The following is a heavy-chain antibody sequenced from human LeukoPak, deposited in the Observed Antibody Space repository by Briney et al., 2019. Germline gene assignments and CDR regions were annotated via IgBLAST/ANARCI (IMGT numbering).Heavy chain of an antibody. D-gene: IGHD3-10*01. Sequence: GGSLRLSCAASGFTFSSYSMNWVRQAPGKGLEWVSSISSSSSYIYYADSVKGRFTISRDNAKNSLYLQMNSLRAEDTAVYYCARVPGSYYKTDWRGAFDIWGQGTMVTVSS. CDR3: ARVPGSYYKTDWRGAFDI. J-gene: IGHJ3*02. CDR2: ISSSSSYI. CDR1: GFTFSSYS. V-gene: IGHV3-21*01.